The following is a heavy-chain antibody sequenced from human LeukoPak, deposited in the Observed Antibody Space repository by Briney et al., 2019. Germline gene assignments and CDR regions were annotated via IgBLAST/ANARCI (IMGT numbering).Heavy chain of an antibody. D-gene: IGHD3-10*01. Sequence: ASVKVSCKASGYTFTSYDINWVRQATGQGLEWMGWMNPNSGNTGYAQKFRGRVTMTRNTSISTAYMELSSLRSEDTAVYYCARGLTMVRGVIMVYWGQGTLVTVSS. CDR1: GYTFTSYD. CDR2: MNPNSGNT. J-gene: IGHJ4*02. V-gene: IGHV1-8*01. CDR3: ARGLTMVRGVIMVY.